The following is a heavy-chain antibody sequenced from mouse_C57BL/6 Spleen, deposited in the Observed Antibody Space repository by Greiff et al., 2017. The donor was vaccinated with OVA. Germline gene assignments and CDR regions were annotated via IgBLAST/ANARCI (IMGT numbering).Heavy chain of an antibody. CDR1: GFTFSDYG. J-gene: IGHJ4*01. CDR2: ISSGSSTI. D-gene: IGHD1-1*02. V-gene: IGHV5-17*01. Sequence: EVKVVESGGGSVKPGGSLKLSCAASGFTFSDYGMHWVRQAPEKGLEWVAYISSGSSTIYYADTVQGRFTISRDNAKNTLFLQMTSLRSEDTAMYYCARIDYDYAMDYWGQGTSVTVSS. CDR3: ARIDYDYAMDY.